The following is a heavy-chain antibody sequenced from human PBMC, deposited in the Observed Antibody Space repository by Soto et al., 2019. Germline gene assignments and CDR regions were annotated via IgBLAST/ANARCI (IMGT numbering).Heavy chain of an antibody. D-gene: IGHD2-15*01. V-gene: IGHV4-34*01. J-gene: IGHJ4*02. CDR1: GGSFSGYY. Sequence: QVQLQQWGAGLLKPSETLSLTCAVYGGSFSGYYWSWIRQPPGKGLEWIGEINHSGSTNYNPSLKSLVTISVDTSQNQFSLKLSSGTAADSAVYYCASSCSGGSCYSVDYWGQGTLVTVSS. CDR3: ASSCSGGSCYSVDY. CDR2: INHSGST.